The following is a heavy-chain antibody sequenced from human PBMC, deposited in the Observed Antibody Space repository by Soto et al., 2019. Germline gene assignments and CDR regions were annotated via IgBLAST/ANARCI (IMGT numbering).Heavy chain of an antibody. CDR2: INQDGSQR. CDR3: AKAPRGSGRDYYFDP. CDR1: GFSFSSYW. J-gene: IGHJ4*02. Sequence: EVQLVESGGGLVQPGGSLRLSCEASGFSFSSYWMSWVRQDAGKRLEWVANINQDGSQRWYVDSVKGRFTISRDNARDSLYLQMNSLRDEDTAVYYCAKAPRGSGRDYYFDPWGQGILITVSS. D-gene: IGHD3-10*01. V-gene: IGHV3-7*05.